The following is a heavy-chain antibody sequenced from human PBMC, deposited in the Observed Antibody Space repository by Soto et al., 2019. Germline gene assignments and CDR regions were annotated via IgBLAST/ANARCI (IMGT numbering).Heavy chain of an antibody. Sequence: PWGSLRLSCVASGINFISRAIICCRHSPFEGLEWVSVTTDSGGDSKYADSVRGRFTISRDNSKNTLYLQMSSLRVDDSAVYYCASGSSDSYPGSRIFDFWGRGTLVTVSS. CDR2: TTDSGGDS. J-gene: IGHJ4*02. CDR3: ASGSSDSYPGSRIFDF. V-gene: IGHV3-23*01. D-gene: IGHD3-10*01. CDR1: GINFISRA.